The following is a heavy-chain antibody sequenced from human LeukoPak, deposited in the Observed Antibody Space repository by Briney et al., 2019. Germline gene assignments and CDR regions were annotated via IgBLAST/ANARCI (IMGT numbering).Heavy chain of an antibody. V-gene: IGHV1-8*03. CDR3: ARVQGEYQLLNWFDP. D-gene: IGHD2-2*01. CDR2: MNPNSGNT. J-gene: IGHJ5*02. Sequence: ASVKVSCKASGYTFTSYDINWVRQATGQGLEWMGWMNPNSGNTGYAQKLQGRVTITRNTFISTAYMELSSLRSEDTAVYYCARVQGEYQLLNWFDPWGQGTLVAVSS. CDR1: GYTFTSYD.